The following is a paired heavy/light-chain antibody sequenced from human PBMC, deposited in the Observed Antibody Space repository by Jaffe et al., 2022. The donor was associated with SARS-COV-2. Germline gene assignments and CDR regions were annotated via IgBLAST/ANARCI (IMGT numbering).Heavy chain of an antibody. CDR2: IIPIFGTA. CDR1: GGTFSSYA. CDR3: ARGQGTGLLGSYYYYYGMDV. J-gene: IGHJ6*02. Sequence: QVQLVQSGAEVKKPGSSVKVSCKASGGTFSSYAISWVRQAPGQGLEWMGGIIPIFGTANYAQKFQGRVTITADESTSTAYMELSSLRSEDTAVYYCARGQGTGLLGSYYYYYGMDVWGQGTTVTVSS. V-gene: IGHV1-69*01. D-gene: IGHD3-10*01.
Light chain of an antibody. Sequence: QSALTQPASVSGSPGQSITISCTGTSSDVGGYNYVSWYQQHPGKAPKLMIYEVSNRPSGVPDRFSGSKSGNTASLTISGLQAEDEADYYCSSYTSSSTLEVFGGGTKLTVL. CDR2: EVS. V-gene: IGLV2-14*01. CDR3: SSYTSSSTLEV. J-gene: IGLJ3*02. CDR1: SSDVGGYNY.